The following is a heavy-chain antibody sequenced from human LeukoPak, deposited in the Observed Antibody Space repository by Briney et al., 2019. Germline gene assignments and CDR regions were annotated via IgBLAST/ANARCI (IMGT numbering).Heavy chain of an antibody. J-gene: IGHJ4*02. CDR3: AKGCCTGTSWYTGLDY. CDR1: GFTVSSNY. Sequence: GGSLRLSCVVSGFTVSSNYMSWVRQAPGKGLEWVSIIYSGGTTYYADSVKGRFTISRDNSKNTLYLQMNSLRAEDTAVYYCAKGCCTGTSWYTGLDYWGQGTLVTVSS. CDR2: IYSGGTT. V-gene: IGHV3-53*01. D-gene: IGHD2-2*02.